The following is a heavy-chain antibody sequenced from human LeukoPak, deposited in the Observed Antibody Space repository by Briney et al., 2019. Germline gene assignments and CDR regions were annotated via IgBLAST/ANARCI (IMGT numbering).Heavy chain of an antibody. J-gene: IGHJ4*02. Sequence: PSETLSLTCTVSGGSISSYYWSWIRQPPGKGLEWIGYIYYSGSTNYNPSLKSRVTISVDTSKNQFSLKLSSVTAADTAVYYCARAEDWLFFDYRGQGTLVTVSS. CDR2: IYYSGST. CDR1: GGSISSYY. D-gene: IGHD3/OR15-3a*01. CDR3: ARAEDWLFFDY. V-gene: IGHV4-59*01.